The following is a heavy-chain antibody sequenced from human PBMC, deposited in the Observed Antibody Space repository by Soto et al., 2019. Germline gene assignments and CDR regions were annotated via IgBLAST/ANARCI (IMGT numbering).Heavy chain of an antibody. V-gene: IGHV1-69*02. CDR3: ARNYGLRIDAFDI. D-gene: IGHD1-7*01. J-gene: IGHJ3*02. CDR1: GGTFSSYT. CDR2: IIPILGIA. Sequence: QVQLVQSGAEVQKPGSSVKVSCKASGGTFSSYTISWVRQAPGQGLEWMGSIIPILGIANYAQKFQGRVTITADKSTSTAYMELSSLRSEDTAVYYCARNYGLRIDAFDIWGQGTMVTVSS.